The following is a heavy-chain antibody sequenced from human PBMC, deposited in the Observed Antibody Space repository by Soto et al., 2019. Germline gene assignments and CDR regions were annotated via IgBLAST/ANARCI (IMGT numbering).Heavy chain of an antibody. J-gene: IGHJ6*02. CDR1: VYTFTSYD. CDR2: MNPNSGNT. CDR3: ARERTGTTSMDV. D-gene: IGHD1-1*01. V-gene: IGHV1-8*01. Sequence: QVQLVQSGAEVKKPGASVKVSCKASVYTFTSYDINWVRQATGQGIEWMGWMNPNSGNTGYAQKFRGRVTMTRNTSISTAYMELSSLRSEDTAVYYCARERTGTTSMDVWGQGTTVTVSS.